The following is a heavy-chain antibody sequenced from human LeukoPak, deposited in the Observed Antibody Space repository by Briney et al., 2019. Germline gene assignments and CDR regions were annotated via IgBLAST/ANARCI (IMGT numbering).Heavy chain of an antibody. CDR3: ARGGIYSQGFDY. Sequence: GGSLRLSCAASGFTFSGYSMNWVRQAPGKGLEWVSSISTTSDYIHYADSLKGRVAISRDNAKSSLYLQMNSRRAEDTVVYYCARGGIYSQGFDYWGKESLVTVS. V-gene: IGHV3-21*01. CDR2: ISTTSDYI. J-gene: IGHJ4*02. CDR1: GFTFSGYS. D-gene: IGHD6-13*01.